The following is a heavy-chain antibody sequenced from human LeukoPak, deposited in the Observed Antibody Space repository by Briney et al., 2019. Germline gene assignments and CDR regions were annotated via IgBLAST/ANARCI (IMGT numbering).Heavy chain of an antibody. D-gene: IGHD3-10*01. CDR1: GGSISDNSHY. V-gene: IGHV4-39*01. CDR2: IYNSGHT. J-gene: IGHJ4*02. CDR3: VRLQGFGSGRTAFDS. Sequence: PSETLSLTCTVSGGSISDNSHYWGWIRQTPGKGLEWIGSIYNSGHTYYNPSLRSRVTLSVDTSKNQFFLKLSSVTATDTAIYYCVRLQGFGSGRTAFDSWGQGALLTVSS.